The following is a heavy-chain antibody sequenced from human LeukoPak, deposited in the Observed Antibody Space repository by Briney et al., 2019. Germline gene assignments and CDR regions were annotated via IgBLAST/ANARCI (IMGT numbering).Heavy chain of an antibody. Sequence: GESLKISCKGSGYSFTSYWTSWVRQMPGKGLEWMGRIDPSDSYTNYSPSFQGHVTISADKSISTAYLQWSSLKASDTAMYYCARQRRGVTRYNWFDPWGQGTLVTVSS. D-gene: IGHD4-23*01. CDR2: IDPSDSYT. J-gene: IGHJ5*02. CDR1: GYSFTSYW. CDR3: ARQRRGVTRYNWFDP. V-gene: IGHV5-10-1*01.